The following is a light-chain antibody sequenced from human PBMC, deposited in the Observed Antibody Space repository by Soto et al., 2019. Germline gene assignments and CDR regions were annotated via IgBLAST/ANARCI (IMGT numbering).Light chain of an antibody. Sequence: IQMTQSPSSLPASVGDRVTITCRARQDISTSLAWYQQKPGTAPKLLIYGASSLQSGVSSRFSGSGSATYLTLTIRTLQPEDFGTYYWQRADNFPLTFGGGTKVETK. J-gene: IGKJ4*01. CDR3: QRADNFPLT. V-gene: IGKV1-12*01. CDR1: QDISTS. CDR2: GAS.